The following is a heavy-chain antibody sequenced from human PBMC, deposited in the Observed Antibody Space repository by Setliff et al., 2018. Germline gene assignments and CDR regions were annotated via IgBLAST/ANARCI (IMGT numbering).Heavy chain of an antibody. D-gene: IGHD4-17*01. J-gene: IGHJ5*01. Sequence: LRLSCAASGFTFSSYAMTWVRQAPGKGLEWVSAIRGSGDATSYADSVKGRFTVSRDNSKSTFYLQMTSLRAEDTAVYYCAKDPNGDYVGAFDSWSQGVLVTVSS. CDR2: IRGSGDAT. V-gene: IGHV3-23*01. CDR3: AKDPNGDYVGAFDS. CDR1: GFTFSSYA.